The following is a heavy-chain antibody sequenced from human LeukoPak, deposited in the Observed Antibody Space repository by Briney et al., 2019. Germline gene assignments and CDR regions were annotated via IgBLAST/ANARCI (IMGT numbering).Heavy chain of an antibody. V-gene: IGHV3-11*04. Sequence: GGSLRLSCEASGFRLSTYFVSWIRQAPGKGLEWVSYITNTGRSTNYADAVKGRFTISRDNAKQSVYLEMTDLRAEDTAVYYCAREASGNYHVFDSWGEGTLVTVSS. J-gene: IGHJ4*02. CDR1: GFRLSTYF. CDR2: ITNTGRST. D-gene: IGHD6-25*01. CDR3: AREASGNYHVFDS.